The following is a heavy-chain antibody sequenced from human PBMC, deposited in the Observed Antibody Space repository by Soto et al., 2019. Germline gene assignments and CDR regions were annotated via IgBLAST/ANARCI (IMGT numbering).Heavy chain of an antibody. J-gene: IGHJ4*02. CDR2: IYYSGST. D-gene: IGHD2-2*01. Sequence: QVQLQESGPGLVKPSQTLSLTCTVSGGSISSGDYYWSWIRQPPGKGLEWIGYIYYSGSTYYNPSLKSLVTISVDSSKSQFSLKLSSVTAADTAVYYCARIGRGSTSVGLSDDYWGQGTLVTVSS. V-gene: IGHV4-30-4*01. CDR1: GGSISSGDYY. CDR3: ARIGRGSTSVGLSDDY.